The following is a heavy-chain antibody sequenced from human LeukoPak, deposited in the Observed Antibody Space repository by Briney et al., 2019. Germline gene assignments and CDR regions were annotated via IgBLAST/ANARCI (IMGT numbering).Heavy chain of an antibody. CDR1: GFTFSNLP. V-gene: IGHV3-23*01. CDR3: GPTLGYNYYMDV. CDR2: ISGPGGST. Sequence: GGSLRLSCAASGFTFSNLPMSWVRQAPGKGLEWVSAISGPGGSTYYVDSVMDRFTISRDNSKNTLYLQMNSLEAEDTAVYYCGPTLGYNYYMDVWGKGTTVTVSS. J-gene: IGHJ6*03. D-gene: IGHD3-10*01.